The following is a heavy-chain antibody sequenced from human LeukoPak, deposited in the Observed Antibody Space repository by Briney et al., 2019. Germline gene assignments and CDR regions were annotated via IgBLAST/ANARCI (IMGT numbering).Heavy chain of an antibody. Sequence: SETLSLTCAVYGGCFCGYDWRRIRQPPGKGLEWIGEINHTGSTKYNPSLKSRATISVDTSKNQFSLKLSSVTAADTAVYYCARGHNYYNISEGDQFDPWGQGTLVTVSS. V-gene: IGHV4-34*01. CDR3: ARGHNYYNISEGDQFDP. D-gene: IGHD3-22*01. CDR1: GGCFCGYD. CDR2: INHTGST. J-gene: IGHJ5*02.